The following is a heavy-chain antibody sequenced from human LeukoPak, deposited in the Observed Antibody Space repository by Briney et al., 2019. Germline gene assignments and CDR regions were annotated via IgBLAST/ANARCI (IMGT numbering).Heavy chain of an antibody. D-gene: IGHD6-19*01. CDR1: GGTFSSYA. V-gene: IGHV1-69*06. Sequence: SVKVSCKASGGTFSSYAISWVRQAPGQGLEWVGGIIPSLGTANYAQKFKGRVTITADKSTSTAYMELSSLRSEDTAVYYCARDRIAVAGRKYYYYMDVWGKGTTVTVSS. CDR2: IIPSLGTA. CDR3: ARDRIAVAGRKYYYYMDV. J-gene: IGHJ6*03.